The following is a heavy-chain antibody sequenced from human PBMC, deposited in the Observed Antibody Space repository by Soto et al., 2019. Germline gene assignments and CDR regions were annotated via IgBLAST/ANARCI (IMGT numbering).Heavy chain of an antibody. CDR1: GGTSRSYR. CDR2: TVAIYRTA. D-gene: IGHD6-13*01. CDR3: ERDSGAKFSSS. V-gene: IGHV1-69*13. Sequence: SVQVSCKASGGTSRSYRINWVRQAPGQGPEWVGVTVAIYRTADYAQKFQGRVTITADESARTSYMELRSLKSQDTAVYYCERDSGAKFSSSWGQGTLVTVSS. J-gene: IGHJ4*02.